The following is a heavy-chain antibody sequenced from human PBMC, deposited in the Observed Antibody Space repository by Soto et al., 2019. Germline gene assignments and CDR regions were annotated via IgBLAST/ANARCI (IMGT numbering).Heavy chain of an antibody. CDR2: TYYRSRWYN. Sequence: SQTLSLTCAISGDSVSSNSAAWNWIRLSPSRGLEWLARTYYRSRWYNDYAVSVRSRITVNPDTSKNQFSLQLTSVTPEDTAVYYCARESQYCIDYWGQGTLVTVSS. D-gene: IGHD2-15*01. CDR3: ARESQYCIDY. CDR1: GDSVSSNSAA. V-gene: IGHV6-1*01. J-gene: IGHJ4*02.